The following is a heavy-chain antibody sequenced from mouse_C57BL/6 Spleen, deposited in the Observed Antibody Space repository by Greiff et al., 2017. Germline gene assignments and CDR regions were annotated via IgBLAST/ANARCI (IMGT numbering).Heavy chain of an antibody. D-gene: IGHD2-3*01. CDR3: ARELDGYHPFAY. CDR1: GYTFTDYY. Sequence: VQLQQSGAELVRPGASVKLSCKASGYTFTDYYINWVKQRPGQGLEWIARIYPGSGNTYYNEKFKGKATLTAEKSSSTAYMQLSSLTSEDSAVYICARELDGYHPFAYWGQGTLVTVSA. CDR2: IYPGSGNT. J-gene: IGHJ3*01. V-gene: IGHV1-76*01.